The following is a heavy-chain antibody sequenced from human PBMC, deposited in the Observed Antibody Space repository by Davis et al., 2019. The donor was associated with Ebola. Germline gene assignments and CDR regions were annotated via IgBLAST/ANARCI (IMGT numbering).Heavy chain of an antibody. CDR3: ARGRVWFGELLYSRDWFDP. D-gene: IGHD3-10*01. Sequence: ASVTVSCKAFGYTFSNYYIHWVRQAPGQGLEWMGVINPSAGYTNYAQRFQGRVTITADESTSTAYMELSSLRSEDTAVYYCARGRVWFGELLYSRDWFDPWGQGTLVTVSS. J-gene: IGHJ5*02. V-gene: IGHV1-46*01. CDR2: INPSAGYT. CDR1: GYTFSNYY.